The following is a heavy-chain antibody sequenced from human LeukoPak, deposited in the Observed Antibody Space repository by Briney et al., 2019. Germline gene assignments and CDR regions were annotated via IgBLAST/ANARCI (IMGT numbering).Heavy chain of an antibody. CDR2: ISSSGSTT. CDR3: ARDMWFGELLPQAFDI. Sequence: GGSLRLSCAASGFTFSSYAMSWVRQAPEKGLEWVSFISSSGSTTYYTDSVKGRFTISRDNAKNSMYLQMNSLRAEDTAFYYCARDMWFGELLPQAFDIWGQGILVTISS. CDR1: GFTFSSYA. J-gene: IGHJ3*02. D-gene: IGHD3-10*01. V-gene: IGHV3-48*04.